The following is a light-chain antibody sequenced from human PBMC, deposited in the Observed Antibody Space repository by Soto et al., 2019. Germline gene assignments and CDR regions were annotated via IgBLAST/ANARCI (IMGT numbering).Light chain of an antibody. CDR2: EVS. CDR1: SSDVGGFNY. Sequence: QSVLTQPASVSGSPGQSITISCTGTSSDVGGFNYVSWYQQHPGKAPKVMISEVSKRPSGVSNRFSGSKSGNTASLTISGLQAEDEADYYCSSMTSTTAVVFGGGTNSPS. CDR3: SSMTSTTAVV. J-gene: IGLJ2*01. V-gene: IGLV2-14*01.